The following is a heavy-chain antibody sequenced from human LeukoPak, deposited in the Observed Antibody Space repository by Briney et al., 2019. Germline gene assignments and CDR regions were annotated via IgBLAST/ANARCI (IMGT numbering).Heavy chain of an antibody. CDR1: GCTFTSYG. CDR3: ERARYYNILTGYYQGKYILDN. V-gene: IGHV1-18*01. D-gene: IGHD3-9*01. CDR2: ISAYNGNT. Sequence: GASVKVSCKASGCTFTSYGISWVRQAPGQGLEWMGWISAYNGNTNYAQKLQGRVTMTTDTSTSTAYMELRSLRSENTAVYSCERARYYNILTGYYQGKYILDNWGERTQGTVSS. J-gene: IGHJ4*02.